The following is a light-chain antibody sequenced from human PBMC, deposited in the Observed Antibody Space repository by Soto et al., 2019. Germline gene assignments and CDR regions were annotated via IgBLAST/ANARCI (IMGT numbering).Light chain of an antibody. V-gene: IGKV3-11*01. J-gene: IGKJ2*01. CDR2: DAS. CDR3: QQRSNFMYT. CDR1: QSVSSF. Sequence: EIVLTQSPATLSLSPGERVTLSCRASQSVSSFLAWYQQQPGQAPRLLIYDASNRAAGIPARFSGGGSGTDFTLTISSLEPEDFAVYYCQQRSNFMYTFGQGTKLELK.